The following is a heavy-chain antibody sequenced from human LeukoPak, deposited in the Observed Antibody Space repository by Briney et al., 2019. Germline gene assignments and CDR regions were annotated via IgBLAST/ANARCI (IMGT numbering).Heavy chain of an antibody. CDR3: ARLSDGSGTYVDY. Sequence: SETLSLTCLVSGYSIGSGFLWGWIRQPPGKGLQWIASIYHSATTYYNPSLASRVTISLHTSKNLFSLKLTSVTAADTAVYYCARLSDGSGTYVDYWGQGHLVSVSS. D-gene: IGHD3-10*01. CDR2: IYHSATT. J-gene: IGHJ4*02. V-gene: IGHV4-38-2*01. CDR1: GYSIGSGFL.